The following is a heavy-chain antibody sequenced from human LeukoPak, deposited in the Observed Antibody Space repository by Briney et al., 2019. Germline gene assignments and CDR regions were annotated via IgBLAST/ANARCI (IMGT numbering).Heavy chain of an antibody. CDR3: ARVYSYGSHFDY. Sequence: SETLSLTCSVSGGSIRSGGYYWSWIRQHPGKGLEWIGYISYRGSAYHNPSLKSRVIISVDTSKNQFSLKLSSVTAADTAVYYCARVYSYGSHFDYWGQGTLVTVSS. V-gene: IGHV4-31*03. J-gene: IGHJ4*02. CDR2: ISYRGSA. CDR1: GGSIRSGGYY. D-gene: IGHD5-18*01.